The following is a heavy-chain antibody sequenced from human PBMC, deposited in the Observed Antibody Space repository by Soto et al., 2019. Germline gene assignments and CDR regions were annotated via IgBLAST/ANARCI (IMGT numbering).Heavy chain of an antibody. CDR3: AKLPWADYGGIFYP. D-gene: IGHD4-17*01. CDR1: GGSISSYY. V-gene: IGHV4-59*01. J-gene: IGHJ5*02. Sequence: QVQLQESGPGLVKPSETLSLTCTVSGGSISSYYWSWIRQPPGKGLEWIGDIHYSGSTNYNPTLNTRVKISDTTPIDQSTRKLCSVTAAETAGDYGAKLPWADYGGIFYPWGQGTLVTVSS. CDR2: IHYSGST.